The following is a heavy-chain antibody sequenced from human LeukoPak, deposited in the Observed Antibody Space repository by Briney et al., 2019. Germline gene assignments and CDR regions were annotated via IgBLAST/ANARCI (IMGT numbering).Heavy chain of an antibody. D-gene: IGHD3-3*01. J-gene: IGHJ4*02. V-gene: IGHV3-23*01. Sequence: PGGSLRLSCAASGFTFSSYAMSWVRQAPGKGLEWVSAISGSGGSTYYADSVEGRFTISRDNSKNTLYLQMNSLRAEDTAVYYCANSYDFWSVVYYFDYWGQGTLVTVSS. CDR3: ANSYDFWSVVYYFDY. CDR2: ISGSGGST. CDR1: GFTFSSYA.